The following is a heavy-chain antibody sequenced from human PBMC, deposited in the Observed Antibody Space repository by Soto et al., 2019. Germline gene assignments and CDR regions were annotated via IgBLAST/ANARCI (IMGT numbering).Heavy chain of an antibody. CDR2: INPNSGGT. CDR1: VDTFTGYY. V-gene: IGHV1-2*04. J-gene: IGHJ4*02. Sequence: GASVKVSCTASVDTFTGYYMHWVRQAPGQGLEWMGWINPNSGGTNYAQKFQGWVTMTRDTSISTAYMELSRLRSDDTAVYYCARGELRFLEPYYFDYWGQGTLVTVSS. D-gene: IGHD3-3*01. CDR3: ARGELRFLEPYYFDY.